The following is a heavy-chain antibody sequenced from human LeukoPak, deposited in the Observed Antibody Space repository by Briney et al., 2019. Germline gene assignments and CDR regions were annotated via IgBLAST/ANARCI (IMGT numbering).Heavy chain of an antibody. Sequence: KTGGSLRLSCAASGFTFTSYTMNWVRQAPGKGLEWVSDISSSGSYIDYADSVKGRFTISRDNAKNSLFLHMNSLRAEDMAVYYCARSLIADGAFDIWGQGTMVTVSS. V-gene: IGHV3-21*01. CDR3: ARSLIADGAFDI. CDR2: ISSSGSYI. J-gene: IGHJ3*02. CDR1: GFTFTSYT. D-gene: IGHD2-21*01.